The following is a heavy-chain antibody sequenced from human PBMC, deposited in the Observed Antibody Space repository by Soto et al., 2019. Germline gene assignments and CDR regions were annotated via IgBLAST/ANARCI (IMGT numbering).Heavy chain of an antibody. CDR3: ASYHLNSYYYGMDV. J-gene: IGHJ6*02. Sequence: QVQLVQSGAAVKKPGASVKVSCKASGYTFTSYGFSWVRQAPGQGLEWMGWISAYNGNTNYAQKLQGRVTMTTDTSTSPAYMELRSLRSDDTAVYYCASYHLNSYYYGMDVWGQGTTVTVSS. CDR1: GYTFTSYG. V-gene: IGHV1-18*01. CDR2: ISAYNGNT.